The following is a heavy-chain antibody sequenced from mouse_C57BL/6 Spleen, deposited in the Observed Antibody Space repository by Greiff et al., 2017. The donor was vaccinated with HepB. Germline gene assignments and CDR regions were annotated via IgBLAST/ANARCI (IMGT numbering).Heavy chain of an antibody. CDR1: GFTFSDYY. D-gene: IGHD1-1*01. V-gene: IGHV5-16*01. Sequence: DVMLVESEGGLVQPGSSMKLSCTASGFTFSDYYMAWVRQVPEKGLEWVANINYDGSSTYYLDSLKSRFIISRDNAKNILYLQMSSLKSEDTATYYCARAVITTVVAPYWYFDVWGTGTTVTVSS. CDR3: ARAVITTVVAPYWYFDV. CDR2: INYDGSST. J-gene: IGHJ1*03.